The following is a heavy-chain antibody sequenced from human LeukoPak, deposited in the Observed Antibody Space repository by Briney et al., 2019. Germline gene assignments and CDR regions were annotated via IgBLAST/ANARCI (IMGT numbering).Heavy chain of an antibody. Sequence: ASVKVSCKASGYTFADYYIHWVRQAPGQGLEWMGWIYPKSGGTNSAQKFQGRVTMTRDTSISTAYMELSRLKFDDTAVYYCARVTTSGYRDWLDPWGQGTLVTVSS. J-gene: IGHJ5*02. CDR3: ARVTTSGYRDWLDP. CDR2: IYPKSGGT. D-gene: IGHD3-9*01. CDR1: GYTFADYY. V-gene: IGHV1-2*02.